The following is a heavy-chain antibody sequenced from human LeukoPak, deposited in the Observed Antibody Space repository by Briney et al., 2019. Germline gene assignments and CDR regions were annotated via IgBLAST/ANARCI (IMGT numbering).Heavy chain of an antibody. CDR2: IWYDGSNK. D-gene: IGHD6-19*01. CDR1: GFTFSSYG. CDR3: ARLGGRYSSGWLDY. J-gene: IGHJ4*02. V-gene: IGHV3-33*01. Sequence: GRSLRLSCAASGFTFSSYGMHWVRQAPGKGLEWAAVIWYDGSNKCYADSVKGRFTISRDNSKNTLHLQMNSLRAEDTAVYYCARLGGRYSSGWLDYWGQGTLVTVSS.